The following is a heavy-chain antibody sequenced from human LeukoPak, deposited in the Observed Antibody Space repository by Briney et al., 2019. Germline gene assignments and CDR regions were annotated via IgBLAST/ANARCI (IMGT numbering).Heavy chain of an antibody. CDR2: ISGSGGST. D-gene: IGHD2-2*01. Sequence: GGSLRLSCAASGFTFSSYAMSWVRQAPGKELAWVSAISGSGGSTYYADSVKGRFTISRDNSKNTLYLQMNSLRAEDTAVYYCAKDRCSSISCPPGYWGQGTLVTVSS. V-gene: IGHV3-23*01. J-gene: IGHJ4*02. CDR1: GFTFSSYA. CDR3: AKDRCSSISCPPGY.